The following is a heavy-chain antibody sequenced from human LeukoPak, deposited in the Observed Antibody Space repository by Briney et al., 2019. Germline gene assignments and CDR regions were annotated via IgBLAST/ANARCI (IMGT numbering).Heavy chain of an antibody. Sequence: PSETLSLTCAVYGGSFSGYYWSWIRQPPGKGLEWIGEINHSGSTNYNPSLKSRVTISVDTSKNQLSLKLSSVTAADTAVYYCATADSSGWYEIKYLHYWGQGTLVTVSA. J-gene: IGHJ4*02. V-gene: IGHV4-34*01. D-gene: IGHD6-19*01. CDR2: INHSGST. CDR1: GGSFSGYY. CDR3: ATADSSGWYEIKYLHY.